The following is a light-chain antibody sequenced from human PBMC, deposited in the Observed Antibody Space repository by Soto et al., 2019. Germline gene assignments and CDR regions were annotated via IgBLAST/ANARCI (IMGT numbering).Light chain of an antibody. Sequence: ESVLRQYPATLSSSPGESATRSCRTSQGGYTSIAWCQQKPGQAPSLLIYHTSTRAINIPPRWSGGGYGTDFTLTISSLEPEDFATYYCHYRNGRPPITFGQGTRLEI. CDR2: HTS. CDR1: QGGYTS. CDR3: HYRNGRPPIT. V-gene: IGKV3-11*01. J-gene: IGKJ5*01.